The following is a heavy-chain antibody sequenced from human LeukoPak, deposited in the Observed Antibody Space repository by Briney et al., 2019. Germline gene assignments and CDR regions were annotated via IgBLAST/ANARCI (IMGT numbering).Heavy chain of an antibody. D-gene: IGHD2-2*01. CDR1: GFTFSSYA. Sequence: GGSLRLSCAASGFTFSSYAMSWVRQAPGGGLEWVSAISGSCGSTYYADSVKGRFTISRDKSKNTLYLQMNSLRAEDTAVYYCAKDRLSGPAANYYYYMDVWGKGTTVTVSS. CDR3: AKDRLSGPAANYYYYMDV. J-gene: IGHJ6*03. V-gene: IGHV3-23*01. CDR2: ISGSCGST.